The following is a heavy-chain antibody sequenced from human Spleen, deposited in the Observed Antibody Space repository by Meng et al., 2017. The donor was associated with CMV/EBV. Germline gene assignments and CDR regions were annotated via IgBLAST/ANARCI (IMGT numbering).Heavy chain of an antibody. CDR2: IWFDGGNK. J-gene: IGHJ4*02. D-gene: IGHD5-24*01. Sequence: GESLKISCAASGFTFSDFGMHWVRQGPGKGLEWVAIIWFDGGNKFYADSVKGRFTISRDNSKNTLYLQLHGLRPEDTAVYYCAKADEGHPLDYWGQGTVVTVSS. CDR1: GFTFSDFG. CDR3: AKADEGHPLDY. V-gene: IGHV3-30*02.